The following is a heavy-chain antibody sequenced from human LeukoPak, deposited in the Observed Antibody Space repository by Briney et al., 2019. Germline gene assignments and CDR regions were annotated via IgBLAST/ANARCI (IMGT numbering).Heavy chain of an antibody. Sequence: GGSLRLSCAASGFTFSSYGMHWVRQAPGKGLEWVAVISYDGSNKYYADSVKGRFTISRDNSKNTLYLQMNSLRAEDTAVYYCAKGVSSDYWGQGTLVTVSS. CDR3: AKGVSSDY. CDR1: GFTFSSYG. V-gene: IGHV3-30*18. D-gene: IGHD4-23*01. CDR2: ISYDGSNK. J-gene: IGHJ4*02.